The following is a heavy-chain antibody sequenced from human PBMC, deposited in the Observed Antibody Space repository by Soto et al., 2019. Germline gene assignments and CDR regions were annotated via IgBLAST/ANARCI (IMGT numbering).Heavy chain of an antibody. CDR2: IYYSGST. Sequence: SETLSLTCTVSGGSVSSGSYDWSWIRQPPGKGLEWIGYIYYSGSTNYNPSLKSRVTISVDTSKNQFSLKLSSVTAADTAVYYCARDRFKYYYDSSGTRYFDYWGQGTLVTVSS. V-gene: IGHV4-61*01. D-gene: IGHD3-22*01. J-gene: IGHJ4*02. CDR3: ARDRFKYYYDSSGTRYFDY. CDR1: GGSVSSGSYD.